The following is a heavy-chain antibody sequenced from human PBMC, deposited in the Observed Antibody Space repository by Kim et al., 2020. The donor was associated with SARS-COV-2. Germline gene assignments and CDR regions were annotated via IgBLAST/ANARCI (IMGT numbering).Heavy chain of an antibody. J-gene: IGHJ4*02. CDR1: GFTFSSYA. V-gene: IGHV3-23*01. CDR2: ISGSGGST. CDR3: AKDPLRSLIAVAGTPYSADY. Sequence: GGSLRLSCAASGFTFSSYAMSWVRQAPGKGLEWVSAISGSGGSTYYADSVKGRFTISRDNSKNTLYLQMNSLRAEDTAVYYCAKDPLRSLIAVAGTPYSADYWGQGTLVTVSS. D-gene: IGHD6-19*01.